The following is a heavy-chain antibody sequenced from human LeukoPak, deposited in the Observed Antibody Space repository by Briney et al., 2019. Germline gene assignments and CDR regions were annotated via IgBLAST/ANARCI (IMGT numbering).Heavy chain of an antibody. CDR2: ISGSGGST. D-gene: IGHD5-24*01. CDR1: GFTFSSYA. Sequence: GRSLRLSCAASGFTFSSYAMSWVRQAPGKGLEWVSAISGSGGSTYYADSVKGRFTISRDNSKNTLHLQMNSLRAEDTAVYYCAQWLHRAVDYWGQGTLVTVSS. J-gene: IGHJ4*02. CDR3: AQWLHRAVDY. V-gene: IGHV3-23*01.